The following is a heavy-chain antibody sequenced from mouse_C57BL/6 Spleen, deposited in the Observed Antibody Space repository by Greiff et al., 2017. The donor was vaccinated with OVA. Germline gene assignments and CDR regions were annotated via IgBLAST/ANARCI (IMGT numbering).Heavy chain of an antibody. D-gene: IGHD2-3*01. J-gene: IGHJ2*01. Sequence: QVHVKQSGAELVRPGASVTLSCKASGYTFTDYEMHWVKQTPVHGLEWIGAIDPETGGTAYNQKFKGKAILTADKSSSTAYMELRSLTSEDSAVYYCTREGLKVTYDFDYWGQGTTLTVSS. V-gene: IGHV1-15*01. CDR2: IDPETGGT. CDR1: GYTFTDYE. CDR3: TREGLKVTYDFDY.